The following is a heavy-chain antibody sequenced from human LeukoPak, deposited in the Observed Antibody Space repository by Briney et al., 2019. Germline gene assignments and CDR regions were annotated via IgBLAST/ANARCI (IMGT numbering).Heavy chain of an antibody. V-gene: IGHV4-61*02. J-gene: IGHJ3*02. CDR2: IYTSGGT. D-gene: IGHD1-26*01. CDR1: GGSISSGSYY. CDR3: ARRTWAANAFDI. Sequence: SETLSLTCTVSGGSISSGSYYWSWIRQPAGKGLEWIGRIYTSGGTNYNPSLKSRVTISVGTSKNQFSLKLSSVTAADTAVYYCARRTWAANAFDIWGQGTMVTVSS.